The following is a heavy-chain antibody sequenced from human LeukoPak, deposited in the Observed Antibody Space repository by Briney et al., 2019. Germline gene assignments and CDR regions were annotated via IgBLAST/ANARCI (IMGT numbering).Heavy chain of an antibody. D-gene: IGHD3-3*01. CDR3: AREGHYNFYPMGY. Sequence: SGGSLRLSCAASGFTFSSYWMSWVRQAPGKGLEWVANIKQDGSEKYYVDSVKGRFTISRDNAKNSLYLQMNSLRAEDTAVYYCAREGHYNFYPMGYWGQGTLVTVSS. CDR1: GFTFSSYW. J-gene: IGHJ4*02. CDR2: IKQDGSEK. V-gene: IGHV3-7*03.